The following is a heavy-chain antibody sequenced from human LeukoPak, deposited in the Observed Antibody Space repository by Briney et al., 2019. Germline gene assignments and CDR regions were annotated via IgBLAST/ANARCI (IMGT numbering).Heavy chain of an antibody. CDR3: ARTTMVRGTYYMDV. CDR2: IYYSGST. Sequence: TSETLSLTCTVSGGSISSYYWSWIRQPPGKGLEWIGYIYYSGSTNYNPSLKSRVTISVDTSKNQFSLKLSSVTAADTAVYYCARTTMVRGTYYMDVWGKGTTVTISS. V-gene: IGHV4-59*01. J-gene: IGHJ6*03. CDR1: GGSISSYY. D-gene: IGHD3-10*01.